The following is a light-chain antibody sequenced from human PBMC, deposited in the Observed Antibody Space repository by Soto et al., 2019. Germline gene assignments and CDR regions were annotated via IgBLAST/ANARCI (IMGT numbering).Light chain of an antibody. CDR3: HQYLGYPLT. CDR2: QTS. J-gene: IGKJ4*01. CDR1: QSSSRC. V-gene: IGKV1-5*03. Sequence: DIQMTQSPSTLSASVGDIVTITCRASQSSSRCLAWYQQKPGKAPNVLIHQTSRLESGVPSRFSVSGSGTEFTLTFSSLQPDDSATYYCHQYLGYPLTFGGGTKVEL.